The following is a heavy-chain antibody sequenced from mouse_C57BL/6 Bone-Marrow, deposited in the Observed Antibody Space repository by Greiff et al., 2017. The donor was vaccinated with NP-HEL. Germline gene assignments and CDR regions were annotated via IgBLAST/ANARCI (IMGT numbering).Heavy chain of an antibody. D-gene: IGHD3-2*02. Sequence: EVQLQESGPGMVKPSQSLSLTCTVTGYSITSGYDWHWIRHFPGNKLEWMGYISYSGSTNYNPSLKSRISITHDTSKNHFFLKLNSVTTEDTATYYCARAGIDSSGYAFAYWGQGTLVTVSA. CDR2: ISYSGST. CDR3: ARAGIDSSGYAFAY. J-gene: IGHJ3*01. CDR1: GYSITSGYD. V-gene: IGHV3-1*01.